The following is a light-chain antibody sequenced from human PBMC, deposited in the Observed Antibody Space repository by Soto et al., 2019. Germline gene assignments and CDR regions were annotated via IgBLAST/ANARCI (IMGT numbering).Light chain of an antibody. CDR2: DAS. V-gene: IGKV3-20*01. CDR1: QSITTS. J-gene: IGKJ4*01. Sequence: EIVLTQSPGTVSLSPGERATLSCRASQSITTSLAWYQRKPGQAPRLLIYDASTRATAIPDRFSGSASGTDFTLTLSRLEAEDFAVYYCQQYATSPLTFGGGTKVEIK. CDR3: QQYATSPLT.